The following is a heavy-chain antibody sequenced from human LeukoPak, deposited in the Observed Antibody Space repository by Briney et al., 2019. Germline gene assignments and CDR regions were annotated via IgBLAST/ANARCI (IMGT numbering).Heavy chain of an antibody. V-gene: IGHV4-39*01. CDR2: IHNGGST. Sequence: SETLSLPCTVSGGPMSSSRDHWGWIRQPPGNGLEWIGNIHNGGSTYYNPSLESRVTMSVDTSKNQVSLRLTSVTAADTAVYYCARSNWLASTSNNSYCMNVWGQGTTVTVSS. CDR1: GGPMSSSRDH. D-gene: IGHD1-1*01. J-gene: IGHJ6*02. CDR3: ARSNWLASTSNNSYCMNV.